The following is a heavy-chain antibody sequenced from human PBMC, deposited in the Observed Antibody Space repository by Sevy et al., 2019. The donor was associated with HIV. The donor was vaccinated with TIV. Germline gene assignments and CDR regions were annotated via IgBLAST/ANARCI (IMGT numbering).Heavy chain of an antibody. J-gene: IGHJ5*02. D-gene: IGHD6-19*01. CDR2: IIPIFGTA. CDR1: GGTFSSYA. CDR3: ARDRPGEYSSGWYKGAWFDP. V-gene: IGHV1-69*13. Sequence: ASVKVSCKASGGTFSSYAISWVRQAPGQGLEWMGGIIPIFGTANYAQKFQGRVTITADESTSTAYMELSSLRSEDTAVYYCARDRPGEYSSGWYKGAWFDPWGQGTLVTVSS.